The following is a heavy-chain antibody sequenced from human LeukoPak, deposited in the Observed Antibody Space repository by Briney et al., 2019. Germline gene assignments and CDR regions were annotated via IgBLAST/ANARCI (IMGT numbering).Heavy chain of an antibody. CDR1: GGSISSGSYY. J-gene: IGHJ3*02. CDR2: IYTSGST. CDR3: ARDCPRYDSSGYCAAFDI. Sequence: SETLSLTCTVSGGSISSGSYYWSWIRQPAGKGLEWIGRIYTSGSTNYNPSLKSRVTISVDTSKNQFSLKLSSVTAADTAVYYCARDCPRYDSSGYCAAFDIWGQGTMVTVSS. V-gene: IGHV4-61*02. D-gene: IGHD3-22*01.